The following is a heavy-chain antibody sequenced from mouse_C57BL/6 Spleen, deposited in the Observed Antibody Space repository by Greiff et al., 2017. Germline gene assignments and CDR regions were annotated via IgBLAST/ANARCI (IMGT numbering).Heavy chain of an antibody. V-gene: IGHV1-52*01. D-gene: IGHD2-5*01. CDR3: ARSHYSNWFAY. Sequence: QVQLQQPGAELVRPGSSVKLSCKASGYTFTSYWMHWVKQRPIQGLEWIGNIDPSDSETHYNQKFKDKATLTVDKSSSTAYMQLSSLTSEDSAVYYCARSHYSNWFAYWGQGTLVTVSA. CDR1: GYTFTSYW. CDR2: IDPSDSET. J-gene: IGHJ3*01.